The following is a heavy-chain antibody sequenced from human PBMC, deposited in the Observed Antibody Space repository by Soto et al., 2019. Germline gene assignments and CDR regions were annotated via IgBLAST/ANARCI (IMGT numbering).Heavy chain of an antibody. J-gene: IGHJ6*03. CDR2: IYYSGST. V-gene: IGHV4-39*01. D-gene: IGHD6-19*01. CDR3: VRTAVAGTYYYYYYMDV. CDR1: GGSISSSSYY. Sequence: PSETLSLTCTVSGGSISSSSYYWGWIRQPPGKGLEWIGSIYYSGSTYYNPSLKSRVTISVDTSKNQFSLKLSSVTAADTAVYYCVRTAVAGTYYYYYYMDVWGKGTTVTVSS.